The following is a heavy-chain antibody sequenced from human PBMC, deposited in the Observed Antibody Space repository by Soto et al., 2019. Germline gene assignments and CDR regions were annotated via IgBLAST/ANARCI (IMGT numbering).Heavy chain of an antibody. D-gene: IGHD3-9*01. Sequence: QVQLVQSGAEVKKPGASVKVSCKASGYTFTSYGISWVRQAPGQGLEWMGWISAYNGNTNYAQKLQGRVTMTTDTSTSTADMELRSLRSDDTAVYYCARDWGRGQFLTNKDYWGQGTLVTVSS. V-gene: IGHV1-18*01. CDR3: ARDWGRGQFLTNKDY. CDR2: ISAYNGNT. CDR1: GYTFTSYG. J-gene: IGHJ4*02.